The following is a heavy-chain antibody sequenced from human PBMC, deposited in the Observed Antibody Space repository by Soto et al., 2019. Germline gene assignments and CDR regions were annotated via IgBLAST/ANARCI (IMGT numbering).Heavy chain of an antibody. CDR3: ARDGRCGGGTCYSSGWFDP. D-gene: IGHD2-15*01. Sequence: GGALRLSCAASGFTFNSYALHWVRQAPGKGLEWVAVISYDGSNKYYAESVKGRFTISRDNSKNTLYLQMNTLRTEDTAVYYCARDGRCGGGTCYSSGWFDPWGQGTLVTVSS. J-gene: IGHJ5*02. CDR1: GFTFNSYA. V-gene: IGHV3-30*04. CDR2: ISYDGSNK.